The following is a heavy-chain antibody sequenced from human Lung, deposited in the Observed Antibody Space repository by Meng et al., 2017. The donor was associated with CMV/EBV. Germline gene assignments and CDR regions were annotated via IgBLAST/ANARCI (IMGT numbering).Heavy chain of an antibody. CDR3: VRGSGREWVDP. D-gene: IGHD2-15*01. V-gene: IGHV3-7*04. CDR2: INQDGSEK. CDR1: GFTFSNYW. Sequence: GESXKISCAASGFTFSNYWMSWVRQAPGKGLEWVASINQDGSEKHYMDSVKGRFTISRDNAKNALYLEMNSLRAEDTALYFCVRGSGREWVDPWGQGTPVTFSS. J-gene: IGHJ5*02.